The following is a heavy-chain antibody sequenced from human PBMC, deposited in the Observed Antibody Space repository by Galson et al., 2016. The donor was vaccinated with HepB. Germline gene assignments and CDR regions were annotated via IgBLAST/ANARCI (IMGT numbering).Heavy chain of an antibody. J-gene: IGHJ6*02. D-gene: IGHD6-13*01. CDR3: ARVGLFKYSTSWYESYYYGLDV. CDR1: GGSFSGYY. V-gene: IGHV4-34*01. CDR2: TNHSGST. Sequence: LSLTCAVYGGSFSGYYWSWIRQPPGKGLEWIGETNHSGSTDYKPSLKSRVTISVDIFRRQFSLKLTSVTAADTAVYYCARVGLFKYSTSWYESYYYGLDVWGQGTTVTVSS.